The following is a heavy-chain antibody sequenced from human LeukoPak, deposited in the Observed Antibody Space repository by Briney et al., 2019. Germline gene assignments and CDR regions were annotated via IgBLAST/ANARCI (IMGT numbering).Heavy chain of an antibody. CDR1: GGSISSYY. CDR2: IYTSGST. D-gene: IGHD6-6*01. V-gene: IGHV4-4*07. J-gene: IGHJ4*02. Sequence: SETLSLTCTVSGGSISSYYWSWIRQPAGKGLEWIGRIYTSGSTNYNPSLKSRVAMSVDTSKSQFSLKLSSVTAADTAVYYCARGFLIAASYYFDYWGQGTLVTVSS. CDR3: ARGFLIAASYYFDY.